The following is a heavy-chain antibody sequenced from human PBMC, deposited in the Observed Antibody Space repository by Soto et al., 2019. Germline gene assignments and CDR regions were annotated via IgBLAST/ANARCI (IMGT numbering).Heavy chain of an antibody. D-gene: IGHD3-22*01. Sequence: QVQLVQSGAEEKKPGASVKVSCKASGYTFTSYAMHWVRQAPGQRLEWMGGINAGNGNTKYSQKLQGRVTITRDTSAGTAYMELSSLRYEDTAVYYWARDRTLYYYDCSGSYYYYYGMDVWGQGTTVTVSS. CDR2: INAGNGNT. CDR3: ARDRTLYYYDCSGSYYYYYGMDV. V-gene: IGHV1-3*05. J-gene: IGHJ6*02. CDR1: GYTFTSYA.